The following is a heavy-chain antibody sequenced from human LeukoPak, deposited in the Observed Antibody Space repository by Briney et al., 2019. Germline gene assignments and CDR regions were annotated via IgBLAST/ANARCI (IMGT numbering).Heavy chain of an antibody. CDR3: ARGSGEFFFDY. Sequence: ASVKVSCKGSGYSFTSYWIGWVRQMPGKGLEWMGIIYPGDSDTRYSPSFQGQVTISADKSTSTAYLQWSSLKASDTAMYYCARGSGEFFFDYWGQGTLVTVSS. J-gene: IGHJ4*02. D-gene: IGHD3-16*01. CDR1: GYSFTSYW. CDR2: IYPGDSDT. V-gene: IGHV5-51*01.